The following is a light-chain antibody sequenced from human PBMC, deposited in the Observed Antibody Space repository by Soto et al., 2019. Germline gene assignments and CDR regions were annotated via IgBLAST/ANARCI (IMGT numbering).Light chain of an antibody. Sequence: ILLMQSPATLSLSPGERPTLHCMASRSLSSDYLAWYQQKPGQAPRLLFYHASRRATGTPARFSVSGSGTDFTLTISSLEPGDFAVYYCQQYGDSPRTFGQGTKVDIK. J-gene: IGKJ1*01. V-gene: IGKV3-20*01. CDR2: HAS. CDR3: QQYGDSPRT. CDR1: RSLSSDY.